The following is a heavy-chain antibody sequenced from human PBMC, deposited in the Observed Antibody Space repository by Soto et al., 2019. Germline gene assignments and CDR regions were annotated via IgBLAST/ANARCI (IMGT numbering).Heavy chain of an antibody. CDR2: IYNDGRA. V-gene: IGHV4-39*01. D-gene: IGHD3-16*01. CDR3: ARHGRGDDGVKYYYYGLDV. Sequence: SETLSLTCSVSGDSIRSSSYFWGWIRQSPGKGLEWVGSIYNDGRAYYSPSLKSRAAISVDTAKNQFSLRLTSVTAADTAVYHCARHGRGDDGVKYYYYGLDVWGQGATVSVS. CDR1: GDSIRSSSYF. J-gene: IGHJ6*02.